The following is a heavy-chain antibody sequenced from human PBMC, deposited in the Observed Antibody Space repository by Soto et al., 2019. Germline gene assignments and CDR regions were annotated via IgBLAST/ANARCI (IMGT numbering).Heavy chain of an antibody. J-gene: IGHJ3*02. Sequence: QPGGSLRLSCAASGFTFSTYAMSWVRQAPGKGLVWVSAISGSGGSTFYADSVKGRFTISRDNSMNTLYLQMSSLRTEDTAVYYCAHPRGFGVFDAYDIWGQGTMVTVSS. CDR2: ISGSGGST. CDR1: GFTFSTYA. D-gene: IGHD3-10*01. CDR3: AHPRGFGVFDAYDI. V-gene: IGHV3-23*01.